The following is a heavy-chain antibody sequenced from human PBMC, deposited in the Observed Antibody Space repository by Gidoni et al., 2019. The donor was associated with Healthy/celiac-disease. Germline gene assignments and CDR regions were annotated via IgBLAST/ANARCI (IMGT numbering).Heavy chain of an antibody. V-gene: IGHV3-33*01. CDR1: GFSFRSYG. CDR2: IRYDGSSK. CDR3: ARDYRYDY. J-gene: IGHJ4*02. Sequence: QAQMVESGGGGVQPGKSLSHSCAASGFSFRSYGMHWVRQAQGKGLEWVEVIRYDGSSKYYADSVKGRFSISRDNSQNTLYLQMNSLRAEDTAVYYCARDYRYDYWGQGTLVTVSS. D-gene: IGHD1-1*01.